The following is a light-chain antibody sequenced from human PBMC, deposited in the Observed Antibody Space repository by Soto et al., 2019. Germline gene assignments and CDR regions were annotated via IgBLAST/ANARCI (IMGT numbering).Light chain of an antibody. Sequence: QSALTQPASVSGSPGQSITISCTGTSSDVGGYNYVSWYQQYPGKAPKLMIYEVTHRPSGVSNRFSGSKSGNTASLTISGLQAEDEANYYCAAWDDSLSGVVFGGGTKLTVL. V-gene: IGLV2-14*01. J-gene: IGLJ2*01. CDR2: EVT. CDR1: SSDVGGYNY. CDR3: AAWDDSLSGVV.